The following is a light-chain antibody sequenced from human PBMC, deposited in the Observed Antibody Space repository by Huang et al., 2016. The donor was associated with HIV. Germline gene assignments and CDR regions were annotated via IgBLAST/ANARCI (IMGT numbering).Light chain of an antibody. J-gene: IGKJ4*01. CDR2: AAS. CDR3: QQYFTSPPLT. CDR1: QGISNS. V-gene: IGKV1-NL1*01. Sequence: DIQMTQSPSSLSASVGDRVTITCRASQGISNSLARYQQKPGRAPKLLVYAASRLGSGVPSRFSGRGSGTDYTLTISRLQPEDFATYYCQQYFTSPPLTFGGGTKVEIK.